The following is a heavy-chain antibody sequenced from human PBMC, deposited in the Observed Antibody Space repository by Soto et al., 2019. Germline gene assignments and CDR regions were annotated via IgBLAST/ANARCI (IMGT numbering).Heavy chain of an antibody. V-gene: IGHV3-23*01. Sequence: GGSLRLSCAASGFTFDTYAMSWVRQAPGKGLEWVSAVTSSGDRTYYADSVKGRFIISRDNAKNKLFLQMNSLTAADTALYYCAKLRSSAHDYWGRGTPVTVSS. CDR3: AKLRSSAHDY. D-gene: IGHD2-2*01. CDR1: GFTFDTYA. CDR2: VTSSGDRT. J-gene: IGHJ4*02.